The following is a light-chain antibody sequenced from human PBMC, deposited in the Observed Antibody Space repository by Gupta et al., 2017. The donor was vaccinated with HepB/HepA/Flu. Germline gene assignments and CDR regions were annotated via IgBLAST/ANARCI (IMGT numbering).Light chain of an antibody. V-gene: IGLV1-51*01. CDR3: GTWDSSLSIGV. CDR2: DND. J-gene: IGLJ3*02. CDR1: TSNIGNNY. Sequence: QSVLTQPPSVSAAPGQKVTISCSGSTSNIGNNYVSWYQQLPGTAPKLLIYDNDKRPSGIPDRFSGSKSGTSATLGITGLQTGDEADYYCGTWDSSLSIGVFGGGTKLTAL.